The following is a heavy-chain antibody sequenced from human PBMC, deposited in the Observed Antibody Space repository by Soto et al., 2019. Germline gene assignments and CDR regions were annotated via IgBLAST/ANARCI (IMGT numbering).Heavy chain of an antibody. CDR3: SIVSWSAETFDV. CDR1: GGTFSTYT. V-gene: IGHV1-69*02. CDR2: IIPMLTVR. Sequence: QVHLVQSGAEVKKPGSSVKVSCKAAGGTFSTYTLIWVRQAPGQGLEWMGRIIPMLTVRNSAQKFQGRVTLTAEKSTSTAFMELTSLRSDDTAGYYCSIVSWSAETFDVWGQGTMVTVSS. D-gene: IGHD2-2*01. J-gene: IGHJ3*01.